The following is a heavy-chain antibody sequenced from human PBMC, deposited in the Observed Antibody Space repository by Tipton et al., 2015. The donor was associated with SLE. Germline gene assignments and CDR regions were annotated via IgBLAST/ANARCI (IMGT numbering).Heavy chain of an antibody. Sequence: TLSLTCTVSGGSISSGSYYWSWIRQPAGKGLEWIVRIYTSGSTNYNPSLKSRVTMSVDTSKNQFPLTLSSVTAADTAVYYCARVGSGSYERGFDAFDIWGQGTMVTVSS. CDR2: IYTSGST. CDR1: GGSISSGSYY. D-gene: IGHD1-26*01. J-gene: IGHJ3*02. V-gene: IGHV4-61*02. CDR3: ARVGSGSYERGFDAFDI.